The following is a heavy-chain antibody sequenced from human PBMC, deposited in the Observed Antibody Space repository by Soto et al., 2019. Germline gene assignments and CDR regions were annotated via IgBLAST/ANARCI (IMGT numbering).Heavy chain of an antibody. V-gene: IGHV1-2*04. D-gene: IGHD5-12*01. CDR3: ARESGGATATLDYYYFNMDG. CDR1: GDSFNDYY. CDR2: INPNGGVT. Sequence: QVQLVQSGAEVRTPGASVTVSCRSSGDSFNDYYIHWVRQAPGQGLEWMGWINPNGGVTKYAQKFQGWVSRTRDTSIRTVYMQLSRLRSDDTAVYYCARESGGATATLDYYYFNMDGWGTGTTVTVSS. J-gene: IGHJ6*03.